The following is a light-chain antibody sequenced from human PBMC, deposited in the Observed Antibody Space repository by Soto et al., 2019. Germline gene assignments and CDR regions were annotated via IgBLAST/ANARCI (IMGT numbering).Light chain of an antibody. CDR1: ETIKKNY. CDR2: AAS. Sequence: GVTQSPGSLSLSPGEGSTLSCRASETIKKNYLAWYQQQPGQAPRLLIYAASRRATGVPDRFSGGGSGTDFTLTISRLEPEDIPVFYCQQYAESPITFGQGTRLEI. J-gene: IGKJ5*01. V-gene: IGKV3-20*01. CDR3: QQYAESPIT.